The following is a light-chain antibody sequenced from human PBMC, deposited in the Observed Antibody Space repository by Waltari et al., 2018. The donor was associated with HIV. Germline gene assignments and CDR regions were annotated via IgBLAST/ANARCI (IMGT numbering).Light chain of an antibody. CDR3: QQYNSDFYT. CDR2: KVS. Sequence: DIKMTQSPATLSASIGDRDTITCRASQDVSNWLAWYQQKAGKAPKLLIYKVSILEYGIPSRFSGSGSGTRFTLIIDGLRPEDFATYYCQQYNSDFYTFGQGTKLEVK. CDR1: QDVSNW. J-gene: IGKJ2*01. V-gene: IGKV1-5*03.